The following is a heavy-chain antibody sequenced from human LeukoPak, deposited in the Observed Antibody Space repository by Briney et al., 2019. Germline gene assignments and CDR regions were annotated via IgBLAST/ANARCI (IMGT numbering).Heavy chain of an antibody. D-gene: IGHD4-17*01. CDR1: GFIFSSYW. V-gene: IGHV3-7*03. CDR3: AKHKENYGDSCLDDY. J-gene: IGHJ4*02. Sequence: GGSLRLSCEASGFIFSSYWMNWVRQAPGKGLEWVANIKQDGSEKYYVDSVKGRLTISRDNSKNTLYLQMNSLRGEDTAVYYCAKHKENYGDSCLDDYWGQGTLVTVSS. CDR2: IKQDGSEK.